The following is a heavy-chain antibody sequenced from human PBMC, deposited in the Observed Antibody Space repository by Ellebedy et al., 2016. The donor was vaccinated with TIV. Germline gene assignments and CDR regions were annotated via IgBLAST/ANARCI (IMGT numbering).Heavy chain of an antibody. CDR2: ISYDGSNH. CDR1: GLTFSDAW. CDR3: AKDAYYYDRSGYHPDF. D-gene: IGHD3-22*01. V-gene: IGHV3-30*18. J-gene: IGHJ4*02. Sequence: GESLKISCAASGLTFSDAWMSWVRQAPGKGLDWVALISYDGSNHHYADSVKGRFTISRDNSKNTLNLQMSSLRAEDTAMYYCAKDAYYYDRSGYHPDFWGQGTLVAVSS.